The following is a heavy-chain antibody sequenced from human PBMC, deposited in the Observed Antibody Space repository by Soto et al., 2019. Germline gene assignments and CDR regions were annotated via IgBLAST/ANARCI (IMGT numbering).Heavy chain of an antibody. V-gene: IGHV4-59*01. CDR1: GGSISSYY. CDR2: IYYSGST. D-gene: IGHD2-2*02. CDR3: ARGPIPPLFDY. J-gene: IGHJ4*02. Sequence: SSETLSLTCTVSGGSISSYYWSWIRQPPGKGLEWIGYIYYSGSTNYNPSLKSRVTISVDTSKNQFSLKLSSVTAADTAVYYCARGPIPPLFDYWGQGTLVTVS.